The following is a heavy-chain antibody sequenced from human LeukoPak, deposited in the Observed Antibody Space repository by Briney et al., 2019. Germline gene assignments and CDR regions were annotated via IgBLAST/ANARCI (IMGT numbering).Heavy chain of an antibody. CDR2: IWYDGNNK. CDR1: GFTFSTYA. V-gene: IGHV3-33*01. J-gene: IGHJ4*02. Sequence: GGSLRLSCAASGFTFSTYAMHWVRQAPGKGLEWVAVIWYDGNNKYYADSVKGRFTISRDNSKNTLYLQMNSLRVEDTAVYYCARGSSSVTLPGDWGQGTLVTVSS. CDR3: ARGSSSVTLPGD. D-gene: IGHD2-2*01.